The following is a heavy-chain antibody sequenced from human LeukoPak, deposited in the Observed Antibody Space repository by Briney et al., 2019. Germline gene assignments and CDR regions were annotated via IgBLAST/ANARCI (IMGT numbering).Heavy chain of an antibody. J-gene: IGHJ4*02. Sequence: GGSLRLSCTAAGFTFTNNWMFWVRQAPGKGPEWLANINQDGSEAYSVDSVKGRFTISRDNAKNSLYLQMNSLRDEDSAVYYCARDQGIFDYWGQGTLVTVSS. V-gene: IGHV3-7*01. CDR3: ARDQGIFDY. CDR1: GFTFTNNW. CDR2: INQDGSEA.